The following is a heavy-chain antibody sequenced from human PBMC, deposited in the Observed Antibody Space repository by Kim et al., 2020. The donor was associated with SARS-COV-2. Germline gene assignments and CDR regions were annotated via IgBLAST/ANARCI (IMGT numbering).Heavy chain of an antibody. Sequence: NYNPSRKSRVTMSVDTSKNQFSLKLSSVTAADTAVYYCARVDFWSGYADYWGQGTLVTVSS. V-gene: IGHV4-4*07. D-gene: IGHD3-3*01. CDR3: ARVDFWSGYADY. J-gene: IGHJ4*02.